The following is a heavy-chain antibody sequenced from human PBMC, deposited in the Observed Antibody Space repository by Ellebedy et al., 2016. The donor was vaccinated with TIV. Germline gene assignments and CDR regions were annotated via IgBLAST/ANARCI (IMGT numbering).Heavy chain of an antibody. CDR2: INTGNGNT. CDR3: ATREWQDPMDV. V-gene: IGHV1-3*04. CDR1: GHTFTAYG. D-gene: IGHD3-3*01. J-gene: IGHJ6*02. Sequence: ASVKVSCXASGHTFTAYGIHWVRQAPGQRLEWMGWINTGNGNTKYSQTFQGRVTISRGTSATTAYMELSSLMSEDTAVYYCATREWQDPMDVWGQGTTVTVSS.